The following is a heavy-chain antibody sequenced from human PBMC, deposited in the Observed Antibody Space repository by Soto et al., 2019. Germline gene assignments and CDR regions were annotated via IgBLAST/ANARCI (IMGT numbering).Heavy chain of an antibody. Sequence: SETLSLTCTVSGGSISSGDYYWSWIRQPPGKGLEWIGYIYYSGSTYYNPSLKSRVTISVDTSKNQFSLKLSSVTAADTAVYYCARGCGYSYGWGAQNWFDPWGQGTLVTVSS. CDR3: ARGCGYSYGWGAQNWFDP. CDR2: IYYSGST. V-gene: IGHV4-30-4*01. J-gene: IGHJ5*02. CDR1: GGSISSGDYY. D-gene: IGHD5-18*01.